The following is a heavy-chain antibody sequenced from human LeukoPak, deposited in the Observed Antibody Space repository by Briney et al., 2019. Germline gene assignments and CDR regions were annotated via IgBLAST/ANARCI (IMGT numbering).Heavy chain of an antibody. CDR1: GYTFTGYY. CDR2: INPNSGGT. D-gene: IGHD6-13*01. Sequence: ASVKVSCKASGYTFTGYYMHWVRQAPGQGLEWMGWINPNSGGTNYAQKFQGRVTKTRDTSISTAYMELSRLRSDDTAVYYCARGGASSWYGNNWFDPWGQGTLVTVSS. V-gene: IGHV1-2*02. CDR3: ARGGASSWYGNNWFDP. J-gene: IGHJ5*02.